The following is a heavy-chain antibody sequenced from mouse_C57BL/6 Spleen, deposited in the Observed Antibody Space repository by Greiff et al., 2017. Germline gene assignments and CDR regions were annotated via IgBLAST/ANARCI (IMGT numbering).Heavy chain of an antibody. CDR3: AREGELNGDY. Sequence: VQLQQSGPGLVKPSQSLSLTCSVTGYSITSGYYWNWIRQFPGNKLEWMGYISYDGSNNYNPSLKNRISITRDTSKNQFFLKLNSVTTEDTATYYCAREGELNGDYWGQGTTLTVSS. J-gene: IGHJ2*01. V-gene: IGHV3-6*01. CDR1: GYSITSGYY. CDR2: ISYDGSN.